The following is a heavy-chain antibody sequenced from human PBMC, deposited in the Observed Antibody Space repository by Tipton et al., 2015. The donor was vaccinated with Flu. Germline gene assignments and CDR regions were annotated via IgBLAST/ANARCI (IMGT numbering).Heavy chain of an antibody. Sequence: TLSLTCTVSGDSINNYDWSWVRQSPGKALECIGYLYTNGSTDYNPSLKGRVTISVDTSKNQFFLKLNSLTPADTGVYYCARDVITVAGTRFDPWGQGTLVTVSS. J-gene: IGHJ5*02. CDR1: GDSINNYD. CDR3: ARDVITVAGTRFDP. D-gene: IGHD6-19*01. CDR2: LYTNGST. V-gene: IGHV4-59*01.